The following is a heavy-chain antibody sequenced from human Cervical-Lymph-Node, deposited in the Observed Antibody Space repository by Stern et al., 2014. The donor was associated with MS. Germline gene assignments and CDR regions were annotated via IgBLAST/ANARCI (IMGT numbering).Heavy chain of an antibody. J-gene: IGHJ5*02. Sequence: VQLVESGGGLVQPGRSLRLSCTTSGFTFGACVMSWFRQAPGKGLEWVGFIRTKANGETSEYAASVTGRFTIARDDSTSIAYLQMNSLKSEDTAMYYCARYFGFDPWGQGTLVTVSS. CDR1: GFTFGACV. CDR3: ARYFGFDP. D-gene: IGHD2/OR15-2a*01. V-gene: IGHV3-49*03. CDR2: IRTKANGETS.